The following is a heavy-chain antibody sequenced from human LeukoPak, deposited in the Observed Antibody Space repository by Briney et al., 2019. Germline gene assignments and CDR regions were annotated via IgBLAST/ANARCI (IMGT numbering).Heavy chain of an antibody. CDR2: IYYSGST. J-gene: IGHJ5*02. CDR3: ARGGRFLEWSLEFDP. Sequence: SETLSLTCTVSGGSISSYYWSWIRQPPGKGLEWIGYIYYSGSTNYNPSLKSRVTISVDTSKNQFSLKLSSVTAADTAVYYCARGGRFLEWSLEFDPWGQGALVTVSS. V-gene: IGHV4-59*01. D-gene: IGHD3-3*01. CDR1: GGSISSYY.